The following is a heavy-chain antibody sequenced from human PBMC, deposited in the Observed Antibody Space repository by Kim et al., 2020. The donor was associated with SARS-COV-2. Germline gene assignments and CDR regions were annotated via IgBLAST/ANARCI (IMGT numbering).Heavy chain of an antibody. CDR2: IYYSGST. D-gene: IGHD3-22*01. V-gene: IGHV4-59*01. Sequence: SETLSLTCTVSGGSISSYYWSWIRQPPGKGLEWIGYIYYSGSTNYNPSLKSRVTISVDTSKNQFSLKLSSVTAADTAVYYCARLDYDSSEVDYWGQGTLGTVSS. CDR1: GGSISSYY. CDR3: ARLDYDSSEVDY. J-gene: IGHJ4*02.